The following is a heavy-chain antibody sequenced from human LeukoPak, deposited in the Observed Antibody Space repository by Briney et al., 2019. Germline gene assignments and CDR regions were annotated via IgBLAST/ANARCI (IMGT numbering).Heavy chain of an antibody. CDR3: AKDAGTWAYGYYFDY. D-gene: IGHD3-10*01. V-gene: IGHV3-30*18. Sequence: GGSLRLSCAASRFTFSSHGMHWVRQAPGKGLEWVAVISFDESNKLYGDSVKGRFTISRDNPKNTLYLQMDSLRTEDTAVYYCAKDAGTWAYGYYFDYWGQGTLVTVSS. J-gene: IGHJ4*02. CDR2: ISFDESNK. CDR1: RFTFSSHG.